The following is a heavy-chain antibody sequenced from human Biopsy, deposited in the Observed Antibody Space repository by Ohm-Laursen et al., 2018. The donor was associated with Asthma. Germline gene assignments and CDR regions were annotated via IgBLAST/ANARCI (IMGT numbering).Heavy chain of an antibody. Sequence: TLSLTCDVYPGSFSGFFWTWIRQSPGKGLEWIGETNERGVTNNNPSLKSRVIISIDTYWDRVSLKLTSVTAADTAVYYCARGPELDVWGQGTTVTVSS. J-gene: IGHJ6*02. CDR3: ARGPELDV. CDR2: TNERGVT. CDR1: PGSFSGFF. V-gene: IGHV4-34*01.